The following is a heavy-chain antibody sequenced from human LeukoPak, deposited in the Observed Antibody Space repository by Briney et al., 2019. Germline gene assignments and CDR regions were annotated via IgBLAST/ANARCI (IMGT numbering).Heavy chain of an antibody. J-gene: IGHJ3*02. CDR3: ARDLLQTFFFDSSGYYSDAFGM. D-gene: IGHD3-22*01. Sequence: PGGSLRLSCATSGFTFSSYSMNWVRQAPGKGLEWVSSISSTSSYIYYADSVKGRFTVSRDNAKNTLSLHMNTLRAEDTAVYYCARDLLQTFFFDSSGYYSDAFGMWGQGTMVTVSP. CDR2: ISSTSSYI. V-gene: IGHV3-21*04. CDR1: GFTFSSYS.